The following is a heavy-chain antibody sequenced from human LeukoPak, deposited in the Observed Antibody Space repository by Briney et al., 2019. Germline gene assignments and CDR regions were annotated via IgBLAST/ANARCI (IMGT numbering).Heavy chain of an antibody. D-gene: IGHD5-12*01. CDR1: GLTFSSYA. Sequence: PGGSLRLSCAASGLTFSSYAMSWVRQAPGKGLEWVSAISGSGGSTYYADSVKGRFTISRDNSKNTLYLQMNSLRAEDTAVYYCARGVDIVATVINFDYWGQGTLVTVSS. J-gene: IGHJ4*02. CDR2: ISGSGGST. V-gene: IGHV3-23*01. CDR3: ARGVDIVATVINFDY.